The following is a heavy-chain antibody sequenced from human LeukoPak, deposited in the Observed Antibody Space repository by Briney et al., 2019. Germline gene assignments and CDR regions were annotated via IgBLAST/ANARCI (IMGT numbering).Heavy chain of an antibody. J-gene: IGHJ4*02. CDR2: VNPNSGGT. D-gene: IGHD5-12*01. CDR1: GYSFTAFY. Sequence: ASVKVSCKTSGYSFTAFYIHWVRQAPGQGPEWMGWVNPNSGGTDYAQKFQGRVSLTRDTSISTAYMELSGLRSEDTAVYYCARGRSTGYPYYFEYWGQGTLVTVSS. V-gene: IGHV1-2*02. CDR3: ARGRSTGYPYYFEY.